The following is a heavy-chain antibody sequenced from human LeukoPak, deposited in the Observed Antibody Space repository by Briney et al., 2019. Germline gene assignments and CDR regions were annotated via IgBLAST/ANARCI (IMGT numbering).Heavy chain of an antibody. V-gene: IGHV3-21*01. J-gene: IGHJ4*02. CDR1: GFTFSSYS. Sequence: GGSLRLSCEASGFTFSSYSMNWVRQAPGKGLEWISSISSSSSSIYYADSVKGRFTISRDNAKNSLYLQMNSLRAEDTAVYYCARVYYDILTGCLGYWGQGTLVTVSS. CDR2: ISSSSSSI. D-gene: IGHD3-9*01. CDR3: ARVYYDILTGCLGY.